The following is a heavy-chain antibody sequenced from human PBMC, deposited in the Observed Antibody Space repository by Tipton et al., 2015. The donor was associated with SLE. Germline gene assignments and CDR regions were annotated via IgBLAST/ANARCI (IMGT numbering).Heavy chain of an antibody. CDR1: GYTFNRYG. V-gene: IGHV1-18*01. CDR2: ISAYNGKT. Sequence: QLVQSGGELKKPGASVKVSCKASGYTFNRYGISWVRQAPGQGLEWMGWISAYNGKTNYAQKLQGRVTMTTDTSTSTAYMELRSLRSDDTAVYYCASRVVTEYYYGMDVWGQGTTVTVSS. D-gene: IGHD2-21*02. CDR3: ASRVVTEYYYGMDV. J-gene: IGHJ6*02.